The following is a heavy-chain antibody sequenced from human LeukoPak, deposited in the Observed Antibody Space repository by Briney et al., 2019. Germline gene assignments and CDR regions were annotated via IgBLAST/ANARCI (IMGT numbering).Heavy chain of an antibody. CDR1: GDSVSSNSAA. CDR2: TYYRSKWYN. J-gene: IGHJ4*02. D-gene: IGHD4-23*01. CDR3: ARELDYGGNSGGPINDY. Sequence: SQTLSLTCAISGDSVSSNSAAWNWIRQSPSRGLEWLGRTYYRSKWYNDYAVSVKSRITINPDTSKNQFSLQLNSATPEDTAVYYCARELDYGGNSGGPINDYWGQGTLVTVSS. V-gene: IGHV6-1*01.